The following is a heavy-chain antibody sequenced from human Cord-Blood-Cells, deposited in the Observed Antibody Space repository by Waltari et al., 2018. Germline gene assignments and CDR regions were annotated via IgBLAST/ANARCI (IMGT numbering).Heavy chain of an antibody. CDR1: VFTFSSYE. D-gene: IGHD5-12*01. J-gene: IGHJ4*02. CDR3: ARAIVATTGFDY. CDR2: ISSSGSTI. Sequence: EVQLVESGGGLVQPGGSLRLSCAASVFTFSSYEMNWVRQAPGKGLEWVSYISSSGSTIYYADSVKGRFTISRDNAKNSLYLQMNSLRAEDTAVYYCARAIVATTGFDYWGQGTLVTVSS. V-gene: IGHV3-48*03.